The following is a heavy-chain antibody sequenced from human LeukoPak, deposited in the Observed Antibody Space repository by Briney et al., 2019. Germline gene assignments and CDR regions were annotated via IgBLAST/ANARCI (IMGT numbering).Heavy chain of an antibody. CDR2: INHSGST. J-gene: IGHJ6*02. Sequence: SETLSLTCAVYGGSFSGYYWSWIRQPPGKGLEWIGEINHSGSTNYNPSLKSRVTISVDTSKNQFSLKLSSVTAEDTAVYYCARVSQYYDFWSGYYVPYGMDVWGQGTTVTVSS. CDR3: ARVSQYYDFWSGYYVPYGMDV. D-gene: IGHD3-3*01. V-gene: IGHV4-34*01. CDR1: GGSFSGYY.